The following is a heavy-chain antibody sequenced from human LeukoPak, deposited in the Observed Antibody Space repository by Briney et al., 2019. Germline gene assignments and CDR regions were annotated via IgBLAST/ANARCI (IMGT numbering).Heavy chain of an antibody. CDR3: ARVHNTVH. D-gene: IGHD4-11*01. CDR2: IKSGSTII. J-gene: IGHJ4*02. V-gene: IGHV3-69-1*01. Sequence: GGSLRLSCAASGFTLSDYYVNWLRQVPGKGLEWISYIKSGSTIIYYADSVKGRFTISRDNANNSVHLQMTSLRADDTAVYYCARVHNTVHWGQGVQVTVSS. CDR1: GFTLSDYY.